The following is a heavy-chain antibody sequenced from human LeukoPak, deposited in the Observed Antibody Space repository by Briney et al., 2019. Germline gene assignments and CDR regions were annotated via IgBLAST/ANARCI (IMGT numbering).Heavy chain of an antibody. CDR1: GFTFSSYG. CDR2: IWYDGSNK. Sequence: GRSLRLSCAASGFTFSSYGMHWVRQAPGKGLEWVAVIWYDGSNKYYADSVKGRFTISRDNSKNTLYLQMNSLRAEDTAVYYCAAFADCATTSCLDAFDIWGQGTMVTVSS. V-gene: IGHV3-33*08. CDR3: AAFADCATTSCLDAFDI. D-gene: IGHD2-2*01. J-gene: IGHJ3*02.